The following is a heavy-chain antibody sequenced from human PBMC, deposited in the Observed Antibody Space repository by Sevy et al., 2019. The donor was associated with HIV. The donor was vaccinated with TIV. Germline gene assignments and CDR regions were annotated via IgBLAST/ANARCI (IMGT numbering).Heavy chain of an antibody. CDR1: GFTFSDYY. D-gene: IGHD2-2*01. CDR2: ISSSGSTI. J-gene: IGHJ5*02. V-gene: IGHV3-11*01. Sequence: GGSLRLSCAASGFTFSDYYMSWIRQAPGKGLEWVSYISSSGSTIYYADSVKGRFTISRDNAKNSLYLQMNSLRAEETAVYYCARDALGVVVPAVNNWFDPWGQGTLVTVSS. CDR3: ARDALGVVVPAVNNWFDP.